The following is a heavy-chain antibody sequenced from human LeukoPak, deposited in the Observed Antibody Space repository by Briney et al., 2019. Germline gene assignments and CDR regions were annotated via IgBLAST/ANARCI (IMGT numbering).Heavy chain of an antibody. V-gene: IGHV3-66*01. CDR3: ARVDSRTVFDP. Sequence: GGSLRLSCAASGFSVSINYISWVRQAPGKGLEWVSVIYSGGVTYYADSVKGRFTISRDNSKNTLYLQMNSLRAEDTAVYYCARVDSRTVFDPWGQGTTVTISS. CDR2: IYSGGVT. CDR1: GFSVSINY. J-gene: IGHJ5*02. D-gene: IGHD3-22*01.